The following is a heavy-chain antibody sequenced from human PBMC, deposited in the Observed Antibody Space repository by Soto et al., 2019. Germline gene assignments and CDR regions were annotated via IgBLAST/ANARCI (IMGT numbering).Heavy chain of an antibody. CDR3: ARDIVVVPAARRVWFDP. J-gene: IGHJ5*02. V-gene: IGHV1-18*01. CDR1: GYTFTSYG. Sequence: GASVKVSCKASGYTFTSYGISWVRQAPGQGLEWMGWISAYNGNTNYAQKLQGRVTMTTDTSTSTAYMELRSLRSDDTAVYYCARDIVVVPAARRVWFDPWGQGTLVTVSS. CDR2: ISAYNGNT. D-gene: IGHD2-2*01.